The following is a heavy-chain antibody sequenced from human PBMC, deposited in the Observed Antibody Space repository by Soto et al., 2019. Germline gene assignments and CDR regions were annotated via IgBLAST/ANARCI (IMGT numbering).Heavy chain of an antibody. D-gene: IGHD5-12*01. CDR3: ARGVGGYNFGAVY. V-gene: IGHV1-69*01. Sequence: QVQLVQSGAEVKKPGSSVQVSCKASGGGNLRDYRTTWVRQAPGQGLEWVGGIIPKLGSANYAQNFQGRVTITADESTNTVYMELRSLRSDDTAVYYCARGVGGYNFGAVYWGQGTPVTVSS. CDR1: GGGNLRDYR. CDR2: IIPKLGSA. J-gene: IGHJ4*02.